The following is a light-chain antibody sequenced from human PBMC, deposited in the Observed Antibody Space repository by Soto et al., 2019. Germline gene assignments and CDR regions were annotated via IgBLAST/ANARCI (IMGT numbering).Light chain of an antibody. J-gene: IGKJ1*01. CDR2: AAS. V-gene: IGKV1-39*01. CDR3: QQSYSTHMWT. Sequence: DIQMTQSPSSLSASAGDRVTITCRASQSISSYLNWYQQKPGKAPKLLIYAASSLQSGVPSRFSGSGSGTDFTPAISSLQPEDFATYYCQQSYSTHMWTFGQGTKVEIK. CDR1: QSISSY.